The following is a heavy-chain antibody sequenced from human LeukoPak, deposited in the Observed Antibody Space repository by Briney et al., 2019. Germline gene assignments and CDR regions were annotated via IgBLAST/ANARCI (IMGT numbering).Heavy chain of an antibody. CDR2: FYYSGST. V-gene: IGHV4-39*01. D-gene: IGHD3-3*01. J-gene: IGHJ4*02. CDR1: GGSISSRSYH. Sequence: SETLSLTCTVSGGSISSRSYHWGWLRQPPGKGLGWNGSFYYSGSTYHNPSLKSRVTISVDTSKNQFSLKLSSVTAADTAVYYCARLSDFWCGYYGSDFWGQGTLVTVSS. CDR3: ARLSDFWCGYYGSDF.